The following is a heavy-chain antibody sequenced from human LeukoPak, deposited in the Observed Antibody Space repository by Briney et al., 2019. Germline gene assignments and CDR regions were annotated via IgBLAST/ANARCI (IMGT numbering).Heavy chain of an antibody. J-gene: IGHJ4*02. V-gene: IGHV4-59*01. Sequence: SETLSLTCTVSGGSISNYYWSWIRQAPGKGVEWSGYIYYSGSTNYNPHLKSRVTISVDTSKDQFSLKLSSVTAADTAVYYCARSGYSYAQYFDCWGQGTLVTVSS. CDR1: GGSISNYY. CDR2: IYYSGST. CDR3: ARSGYSYAQYFDC. D-gene: IGHD5-18*01.